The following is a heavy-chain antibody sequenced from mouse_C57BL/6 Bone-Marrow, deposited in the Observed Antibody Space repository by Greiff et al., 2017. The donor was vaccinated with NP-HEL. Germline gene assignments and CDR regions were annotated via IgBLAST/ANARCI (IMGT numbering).Heavy chain of an antibody. V-gene: IGHV1-69*01. CDR2: IDPSDSYT. J-gene: IGHJ2*01. CDR3: ARIYDGYYGFDY. D-gene: IGHD2-3*01. Sequence: QVRLQQSGAELVMPGASVKLSCKASGYTFTSYWMHWVKQRPGQGLEWIGEIDPSDSYTNYNQKFKGKSTLTVDKSSSTAYMQLSSLTSEDSAVYYCARIYDGYYGFDYWGQGTTLTVSS. CDR1: GYTFTSYW.